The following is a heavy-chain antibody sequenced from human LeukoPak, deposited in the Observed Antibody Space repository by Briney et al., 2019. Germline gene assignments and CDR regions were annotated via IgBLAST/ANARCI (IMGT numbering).Heavy chain of an antibody. V-gene: IGHV3-9*01. J-gene: IGHJ4*02. Sequence: GRSLRLSCAASGFTFDDYAMHWVRQAPGKGLEWVSGISWNSGSIGYADSVKGRFTISRDNAKNTLYLQMNSLRAEDTAVYYCARGSGPFGYWGQGTLVTVSS. CDR3: ARGSGPFGY. D-gene: IGHD6-19*01. CDR2: ISWNSGSI. CDR1: GFTFDDYA.